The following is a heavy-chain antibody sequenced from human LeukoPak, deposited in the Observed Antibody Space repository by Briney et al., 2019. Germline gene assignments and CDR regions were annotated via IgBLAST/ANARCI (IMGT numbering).Heavy chain of an antibody. V-gene: IGHV3-23*01. J-gene: IGHJ4*02. D-gene: IGHD7-27*01. CDR1: GFTFSSYA. Sequence: GGSLRLSCAASGFTFSSYAMSWVRQAPGKGLEWVSAISGSGGSTYYADSVKGRFTISRGNSKNTLYLQMNSLRAEDTAVYYCALSNWGASHAVWGQGTLVTVSS. CDR2: ISGSGGST. CDR3: ALSNWGASHAV.